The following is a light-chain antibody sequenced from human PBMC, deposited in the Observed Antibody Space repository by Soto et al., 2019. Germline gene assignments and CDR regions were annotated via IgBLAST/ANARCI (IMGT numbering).Light chain of an antibody. CDR1: SSDVGSYNR. CDR3: SSYTSSSSVV. J-gene: IGLJ2*01. CDR2: EVS. Sequence: QSALTQPPSVSGSPGQSVTISCTGTSSDVGSYNRVSWYQQPPGTAPKLMIYEVSNRPSGVPARFSGSMSGNTASLTISGLQAEDEADYYCSSYTSSSSVVFGGGTKLTVL. V-gene: IGLV2-18*02.